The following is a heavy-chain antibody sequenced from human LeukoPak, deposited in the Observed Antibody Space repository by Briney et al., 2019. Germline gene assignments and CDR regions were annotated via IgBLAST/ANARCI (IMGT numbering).Heavy chain of an antibody. D-gene: IGHD3-10*01. CDR2: IYTSGST. V-gene: IGHV4-4*07. Sequence: SETLSLTCTVSGGSISSYYWSWIRQPAGKGLEWIGRIYTSGSTNYNPSLKSRVTMSVDTSKNQFSLKLSSVTAADTAVYYCARGGELLWFGEPRLNWFDPWGQGTPVTVSS. CDR3: ARGGELLWFGEPRLNWFDP. J-gene: IGHJ5*02. CDR1: GGSISSYY.